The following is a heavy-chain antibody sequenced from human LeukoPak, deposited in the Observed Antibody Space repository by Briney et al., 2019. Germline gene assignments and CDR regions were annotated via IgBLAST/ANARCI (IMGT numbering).Heavy chain of an antibody. CDR2: ISVYNGNT. J-gene: IGHJ5*02. Sequence: ASVKVSCKASGYTFTSYGISWVRQAPGQGLEWMGWISVYNGNTNYAQKLQGRVTMTTDTSTSTAYMELRSLRSDDTAVYYCARAPRVITGTTCWFDPWGQGTLVTVSS. D-gene: IGHD1-7*01. V-gene: IGHV1-18*01. CDR1: GYTFTSYG. CDR3: ARAPRVITGTTCWFDP.